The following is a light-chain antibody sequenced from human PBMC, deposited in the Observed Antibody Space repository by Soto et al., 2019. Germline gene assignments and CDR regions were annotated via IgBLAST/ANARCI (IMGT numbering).Light chain of an antibody. CDR3: TSYTSGSTPVV. CDR1: SSDVGGYNY. CDR2: DVS. J-gene: IGLJ2*01. Sequence: QSALTQPASVSGSPGQSITISCTGTSSDVGGYNYVSWYQQHPGKAPKLMIYDVSNRPSGVSNRFSGSKSGNTASLTISGLQAEDEADYYCTSYTSGSTPVVFGGGTNLTVL. V-gene: IGLV2-14*01.